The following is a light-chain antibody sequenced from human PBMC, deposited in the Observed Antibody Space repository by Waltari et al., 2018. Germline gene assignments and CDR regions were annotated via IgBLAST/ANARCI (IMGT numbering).Light chain of an antibody. V-gene: IGLV4-69*01. CDR1: SGHSTYA. CDR3: QTGGTDIRV. CDR2: VNSDGSY. J-gene: IGLJ3*02. Sequence: QLVLTQSSSASASLGASVKLTCTLSSGHSTYAIAWHQQRPGQSPRYLMKVNSDGSYNKGDGIPDRFSGSSSGSGRYLTSSSLQSDDEADYHCQTGGTDIRVFGGGTKVTVL.